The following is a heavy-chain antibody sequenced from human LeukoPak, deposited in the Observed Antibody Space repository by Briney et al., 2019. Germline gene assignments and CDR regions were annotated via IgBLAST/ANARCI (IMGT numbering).Heavy chain of an antibody. Sequence: PGGSLRLSCAASGFTFSSYAMSWVRQAPGKGLEWVAVISYDGSNKYYADSVRGRFTISRDNSKNTLYLQMNSLRAEDTAVYYCARVDDLDAFDMWGQGTLVTVSS. CDR2: ISYDGSNK. CDR1: GFTFSSYA. CDR3: ARVDDLDAFDM. J-gene: IGHJ3*02. V-gene: IGHV3-30*03. D-gene: IGHD2-2*03.